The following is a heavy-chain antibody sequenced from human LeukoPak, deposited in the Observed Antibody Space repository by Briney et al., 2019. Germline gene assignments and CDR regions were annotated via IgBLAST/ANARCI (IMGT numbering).Heavy chain of an antibody. V-gene: IGHV3-48*01. J-gene: IGHJ5*02. Sequence: GGSLRLSCAASGFTFSTYSMNWVRQAPGKGLEWVSYISSSSSTIYYADSLKGRFTISRDNAKNSLYLQMNSLRAEDTAVYYCARVLVGGTNWFDPWGQGTLVTVSS. CDR3: ARVLVGGTNWFDP. CDR2: ISSSSSTI. D-gene: IGHD1-26*01. CDR1: GFTFSTYS.